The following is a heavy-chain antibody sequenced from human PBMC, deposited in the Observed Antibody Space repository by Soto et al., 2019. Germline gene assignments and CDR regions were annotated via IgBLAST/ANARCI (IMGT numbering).Heavy chain of an antibody. Sequence: EVQLVESGGGLVQPGGSLRLSCAASGFMFSDHFMEWVRQAPGKGLEWVGRAKNKIGHYMTEYAASVKGRFTISRDESKNSLFLQMNSLETEDTAVNYCTSPQPSRSDWHYYWGQGTLVTVSS. D-gene: IGHD6-19*01. J-gene: IGHJ4*02. V-gene: IGHV3-72*01. CDR2: AKNKIGHYMT. CDR3: TSPQPSRSDWHYY. CDR1: GFMFSDHF.